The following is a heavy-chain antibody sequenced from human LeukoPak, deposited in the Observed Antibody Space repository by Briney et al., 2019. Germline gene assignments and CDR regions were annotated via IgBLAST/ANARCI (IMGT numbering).Heavy chain of an antibody. V-gene: IGHV4-39*01. Sequence: PSETLSLTCTVSGGSISSSTYYWGWIRQPPGKGLEWVGSIYYSGSTYYNPSLKSRVTVSVDTSKNQFSLKPSSVTAADTAVYYCARLIRSDYDYWGQGTLVTVCS. CDR3: ARLIRSDYDY. CDR1: GGSISSSTYY. J-gene: IGHJ4*02. CDR2: IYYSGST. D-gene: IGHD2-21*01.